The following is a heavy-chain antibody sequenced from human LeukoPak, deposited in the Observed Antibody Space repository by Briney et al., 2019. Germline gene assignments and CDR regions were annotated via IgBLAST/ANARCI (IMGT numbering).Heavy chain of an antibody. V-gene: IGHV3-53*01. J-gene: IGHJ5*02. CDR2: MYSRGDT. CDR1: GFTVSDNY. Sequence: TGGSLRLSCAASGFTVSDNYMSWVRQAPGKGLEWVSVMYSRGDTYYADSVKGRFTFSRDISKNTLYLQMNGLRTEDTAMYYCARDAPQVPAAGVLASWGRGTLVTVSS. CDR3: ARDAPQVPAAGVLAS. D-gene: IGHD6-13*01.